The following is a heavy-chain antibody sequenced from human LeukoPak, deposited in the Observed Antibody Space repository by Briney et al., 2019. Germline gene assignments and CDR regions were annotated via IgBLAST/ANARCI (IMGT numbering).Heavy chain of an antibody. Sequence: NSSETLSLTCAVYGGSFSGYYWSWIRQPPGKGLEWIGEINHSGSTNYNPSLKSRVTISVDTSKNQFSLKLSSVTAADTAVYYCARSYYYDSSGYPSPGFDYWGQGTLVTVSS. J-gene: IGHJ4*02. V-gene: IGHV4-34*01. CDR1: GGSFSGYY. CDR3: ARSYYYDSSGYPSPGFDY. D-gene: IGHD3-22*01. CDR2: INHSGST.